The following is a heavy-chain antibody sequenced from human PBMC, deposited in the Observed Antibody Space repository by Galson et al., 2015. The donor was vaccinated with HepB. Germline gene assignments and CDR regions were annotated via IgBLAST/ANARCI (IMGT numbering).Heavy chain of an antibody. J-gene: IGHJ5*02. V-gene: IGHV1-69*10. CDR2: IIPIFGIA. CDR1: GGTFSSYA. D-gene: IGHD1-1*01. CDR3: AGENEERGFDP. Sequence: SVKVSCKASGGTFSSYAISWVRQAPGQGLEWMGGIIPIFGIANYAQKFQGRVTITADKSTSTAYMELSSLRSEDTAVYYCAGENEERGFDPWGQGTLVTVSS.